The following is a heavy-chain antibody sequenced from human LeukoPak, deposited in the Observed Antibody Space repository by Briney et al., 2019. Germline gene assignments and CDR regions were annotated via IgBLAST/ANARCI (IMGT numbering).Heavy chain of an antibody. CDR3: ARPYYYDSRIDP. CDR1: GASLSDYW. Sequence: SETLSLTCAIYGASLSDYWWSWVRQPPGAGLEWIGEVTDGGYTNYKSSLKSRVTISVDTSKNQFSLKLSSVTAADTAVYYCARPYYYDSRIDPWGQGTRVTVSS. CDR2: VTDGGYT. V-gene: IGHV4-34*01. J-gene: IGHJ5*02. D-gene: IGHD3-22*01.